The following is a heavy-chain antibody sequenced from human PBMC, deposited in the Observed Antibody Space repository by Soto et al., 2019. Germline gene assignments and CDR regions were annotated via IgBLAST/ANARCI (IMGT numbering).Heavy chain of an antibody. CDR1: GYTFTGYY. J-gene: IGHJ6*02. CDR2: INPNSGGT. D-gene: IGHD3-3*01. CDR3: ARDLEPRYVYDFWSGYYNYYYGMDV. V-gene: IGHV1-2*02. Sequence: QVQLVQSGAEVKKPGASVKVSCKASGYTFTGYYMHWVRQAPGQGLEWMGWINPNSGGTNYAQKFQGRVTMTRDTSISTAYMELSRLRSDDTAVYYCARDLEPRYVYDFWSGYYNYYYGMDVWGQGTTVTVSS.